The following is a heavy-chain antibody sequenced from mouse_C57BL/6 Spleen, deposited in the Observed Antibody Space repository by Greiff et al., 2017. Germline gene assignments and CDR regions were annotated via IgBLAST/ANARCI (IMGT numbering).Heavy chain of an antibody. J-gene: IGHJ3*01. V-gene: IGHV1-69*01. Sequence: QVTLKESGPELVKPGASVKISCKASGYTFTSYWMHWVKQRPGQGLEWIGEIDPSDSYTNYNQKFKGKSTLTVDKSSSTAYMQLSSLTSEDSAVYYCAIYYGSTHGWFAYWGQGTLVTVSA. CDR2: IDPSDSYT. CDR1: GYTFTSYW. CDR3: AIYYGSTHGWFAY. D-gene: IGHD1-1*01.